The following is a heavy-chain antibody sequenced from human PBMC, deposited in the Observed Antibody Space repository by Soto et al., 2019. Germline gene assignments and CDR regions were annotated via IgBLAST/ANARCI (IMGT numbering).Heavy chain of an antibody. Sequence: VQLLESGGGLLQPGGSLRLSCAASGFTFNNYAMSWVRQAPGKGLEWVSSINNGGDNIYYADSVKGRFTISRDNPKSTLYLQMNSLRAEDTAVYYCAKTFLARYCSSSICYDPADYFDYWGQGTLVTVSS. CDR3: AKTFLARYCSSSICYDPADYFDY. J-gene: IGHJ4*02. CDR2: INNGGDNI. D-gene: IGHD2-2*01. V-gene: IGHV3-23*01. CDR1: GFTFNNYA.